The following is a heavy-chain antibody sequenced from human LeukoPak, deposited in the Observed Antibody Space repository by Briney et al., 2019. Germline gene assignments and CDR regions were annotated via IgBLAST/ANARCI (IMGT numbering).Heavy chain of an antibody. J-gene: IGHJ4*02. V-gene: IGHV3-21*01. CDR3: ARRGNGYSDSSGYYAQKEFDY. CDR1: GFTFSSYS. CDR2: ISSSSSYI. D-gene: IGHD3-22*01. Sequence: GGSLRLSCAASGFTFSSYSMNWVRQAPGKGLEWVSSISSSSSYIYYADSVKGRFTISRDNAKNSLYLQMNSLRAEDTAVYYCARRGNGYSDSSGYYAQKEFDYWGQGTLVTVSS.